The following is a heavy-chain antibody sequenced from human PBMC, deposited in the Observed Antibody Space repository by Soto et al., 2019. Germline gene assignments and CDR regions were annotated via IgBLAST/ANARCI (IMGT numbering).Heavy chain of an antibody. D-gene: IGHD4-17*01. CDR1: GFTFSSYA. CDR3: ARSADYGHFDY. Sequence: HPGGSLRLSCAASGFTFSSYAMHWVRQAPGKGLEWVAVISYDGSNKYYADSVKGRFTISRDNSKNTLYLQMNSLRAEDTAVYYCARSADYGHFDYWGQGTLVTVSS. V-gene: IGHV3-30-3*01. J-gene: IGHJ4*02. CDR2: ISYDGSNK.